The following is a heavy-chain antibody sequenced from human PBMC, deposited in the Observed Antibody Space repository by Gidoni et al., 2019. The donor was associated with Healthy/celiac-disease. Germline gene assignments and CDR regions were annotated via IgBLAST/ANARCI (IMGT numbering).Heavy chain of an antibody. CDR2: ISWNSGSI. V-gene: IGHV3-9*01. J-gene: IGHJ5*02. Sequence: EVQLVESGGGLVQPGRSLRLSCAASGFTFDDYSRPWVRQAPGKGLEWVAGISWNSGSIGYADSVKGRFTISRDNAKNSLYLQMNSLRAEDTALYYCAKAYCSSTSCYTSGWFDPWGQGTLVTVSS. CDR1: GFTFDDYS. D-gene: IGHD2-2*02. CDR3: AKAYCSSTSCYTSGWFDP.